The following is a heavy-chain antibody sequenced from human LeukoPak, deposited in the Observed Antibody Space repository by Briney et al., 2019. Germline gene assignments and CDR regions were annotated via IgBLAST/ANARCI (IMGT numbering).Heavy chain of an antibody. CDR2: IYDSGST. CDR1: GGSISSYY. D-gene: IGHD1-1*01. CDR3: ARVGGTNYYYGMDV. V-gene: IGHV4-59*01. J-gene: IGHJ6*02. Sequence: SETLSLTCTVSGGSISSYYWSWIRQPPGKGLEWIGYIYDSGSTNYNPSLKSRVTISVDTSKNQFSLKLSSVTAADTAVYYCARVGGTNYYYGMDVWGQGTTVTVSS.